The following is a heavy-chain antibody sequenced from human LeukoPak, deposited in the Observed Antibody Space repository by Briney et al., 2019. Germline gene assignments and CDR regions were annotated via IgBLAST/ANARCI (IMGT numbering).Heavy chain of an antibody. J-gene: IGHJ5*02. V-gene: IGHV4-59*01. D-gene: IGHD3-22*01. CDR1: GGSISSYY. CDR3: ARNYDTSAYFRFDP. Sequence: SETLSLTCTVSGGSISSYYWSWIRQPPGKGLEWVGHISDSGSANYNPSLKSRVTISGDTSKNQVSLNLGSVTAANTAVYYCARNYDTSAYFRFDPWGQGTLVTVSS. CDR2: ISDSGSA.